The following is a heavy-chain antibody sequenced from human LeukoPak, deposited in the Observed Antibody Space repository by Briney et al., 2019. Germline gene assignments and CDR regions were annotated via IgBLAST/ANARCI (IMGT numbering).Heavy chain of an antibody. Sequence: GGSLRLSCAASGFTFSSYAMSWVRQAPGKGLEWVSAISGSGGSTYYADSVKGRFTISRDNSKNTLYLQMNSLRAEDTAVYYCAKVGLGRPPSTSWFDPWGQGTLVTVSS. CDR3: AKVGLGRPPSTSWFDP. D-gene: IGHD1-26*01. V-gene: IGHV3-23*01. CDR1: GFTFSSYA. J-gene: IGHJ5*02. CDR2: ISGSGGST.